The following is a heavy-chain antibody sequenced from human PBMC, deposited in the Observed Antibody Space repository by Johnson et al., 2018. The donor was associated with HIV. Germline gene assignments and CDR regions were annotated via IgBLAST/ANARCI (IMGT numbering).Heavy chain of an antibody. J-gene: IGHJ3*01. CDR2: IWYDGSNK. V-gene: IGHV3-33*06. CDR1: GFTFSTYG. CDR3: AKWWFRELLPNAFDL. Sequence: QVQLVESGGGVVQPGRSLRLSCGASGFTFSTYGMHWVRQTPGKGLEWVAVIWYDGSNKYYADSVRGRFTISRDNSKNTLSRQMNSLRAEDPAVYYCAKWWFRELLPNAFDLWGQGTMVTVSS. D-gene: IGHD3-10*01.